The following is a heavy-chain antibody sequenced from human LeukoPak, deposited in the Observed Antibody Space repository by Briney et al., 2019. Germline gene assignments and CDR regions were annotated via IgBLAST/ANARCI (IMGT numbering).Heavy chain of an antibody. V-gene: IGHV1-3*04. CDR3: ARGSSLLDYGDPLKWFDP. CDR1: GYTFRNYA. CDR2: INSGNGNT. J-gene: IGHJ5*02. Sequence: GASVKVSCKASGYTFRNYAMHWVRQAPGQRLEWMGWINSGNGNTMYAQKFQGRVTITRDTSASTAYMELSSLRPEDTAVYYCARGSSLLDYGDPLKWFDPWGQGTLVTVSS. D-gene: IGHD4-17*01.